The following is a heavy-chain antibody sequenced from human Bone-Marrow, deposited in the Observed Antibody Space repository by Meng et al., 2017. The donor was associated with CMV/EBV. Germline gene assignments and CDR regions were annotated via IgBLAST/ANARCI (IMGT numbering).Heavy chain of an antibody. CDR3: ARGQQLQAFDI. D-gene: IGHD5-18*01. CDR1: GGSFSGYY. J-gene: IGHJ3*02. CDR2: INHSGST. Sequence: SETLSLTCAVYGGSFSGYYWSWIRQPPGKGLEWIGEINHSGSTNYNPSLKSRVTISVDTSKNQFSLKLSSVTAADTAVYYCARGQQLQAFDIWGQGTMVTVSS. V-gene: IGHV4-34*01.